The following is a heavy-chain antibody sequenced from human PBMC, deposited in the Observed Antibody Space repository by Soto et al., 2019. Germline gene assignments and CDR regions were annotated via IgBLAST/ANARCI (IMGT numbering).Heavy chain of an antibody. CDR1: GFMFSAYA. CDR2: ISYDGTNK. D-gene: IGHD6-19*01. J-gene: IGHJ4*01. CDR3: ARDPSPYTSGWYGIDF. Sequence: LRLSCAASGFMFSAYAMLWVRQAPGKGLEWVAAISYDGTNKYYADSIKGRFTIPRDNSANTLFLQVNSLRREDTAMYYCARDPSPYTSGWYGIDFWGHGTLVTVSS. V-gene: IGHV3-30*04.